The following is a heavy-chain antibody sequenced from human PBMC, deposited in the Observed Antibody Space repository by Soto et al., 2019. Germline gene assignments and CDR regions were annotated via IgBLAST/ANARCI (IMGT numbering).Heavy chain of an antibody. V-gene: IGHV1-8*01. CDR1: GYTFTSYD. Sequence: GASVKLSCKASGYTFTSYDINWVRQATGQGLEWMGWMNPNSGNTGYAQKFQGRVTMTRNTSISTAYMELSSLRSEDTAVYYCARVSYSNYPYYYYYMDVWGKGTTVTLSS. D-gene: IGHD4-4*01. CDR3: ARVSYSNYPYYYYYMDV. J-gene: IGHJ6*03. CDR2: MNPNSGNT.